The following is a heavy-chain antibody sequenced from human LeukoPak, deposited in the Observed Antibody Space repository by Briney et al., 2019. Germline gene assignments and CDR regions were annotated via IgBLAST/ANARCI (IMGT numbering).Heavy chain of an antibody. CDR1: GFTFSTYV. Sequence: PGGSLRLSCAASGFTFSTYVMNWFRQAPGKGLEWVAVISYDGSNKYYAGSVKGRFTISRDNSKNTLYLQMNSLRAEDTAVYYCARGGPWFGELLLYYFDYWGQGTLVTVSS. V-gene: IGHV3-30-3*01. D-gene: IGHD3-10*01. CDR3: ARGGPWFGELLLYYFDY. CDR2: ISYDGSNK. J-gene: IGHJ4*02.